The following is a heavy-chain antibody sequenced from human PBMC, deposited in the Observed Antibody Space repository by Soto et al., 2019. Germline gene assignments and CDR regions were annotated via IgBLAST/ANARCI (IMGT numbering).Heavy chain of an antibody. CDR2: ISSRSDI. CDR1: GFTFSTYS. CDR3: AREYTAWPLAYGLDV. D-gene: IGHD2-2*02. V-gene: IGHV3-21*01. Sequence: PGGSLRLSCGVSGFTFSTYSINWVRQAPGKGLEWVSSISSRSDIYYADSVKGRFTISRDNAKNSVSLQMNSLRAEDTAVYYCAREYTAWPLAYGLDVWGQGTTVTVSS. J-gene: IGHJ6*02.